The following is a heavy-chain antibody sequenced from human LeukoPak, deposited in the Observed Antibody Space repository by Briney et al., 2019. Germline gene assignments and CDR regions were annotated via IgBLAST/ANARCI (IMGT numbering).Heavy chain of an antibody. D-gene: IGHD6-13*01. CDR3: AKDAASAAATNWFDP. Sequence: SLRLSCAASGFTFDDYAMHWVRQAPGKGLEWVSGISWNSGSIGYADSVKGRFTISRDNAKNSLYLQMNSLRAEDTALYYCAKDAASAAATNWFDPWGQGTLVTVSS. J-gene: IGHJ5*02. CDR2: ISWNSGSI. V-gene: IGHV3-9*01. CDR1: GFTFDDYA.